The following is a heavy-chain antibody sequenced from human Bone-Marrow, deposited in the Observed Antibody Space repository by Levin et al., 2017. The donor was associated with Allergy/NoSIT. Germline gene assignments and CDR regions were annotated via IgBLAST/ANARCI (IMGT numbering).Heavy chain of an antibody. V-gene: IGHV3-21*01. CDR2: ISSRGTYT. D-gene: IGHD3-22*01. CDR1: GFNFSNYS. J-gene: IGHJ3*02. Sequence: GGSLRLSCAASGFNFSNYSVNWVRQAPGKGLEWVSSISSRGTYTYYAESVRGRFTISRDNAKKSLFLQMNSLRAEDTAVYYCASEGFYVSSGYYRRFNALRIWGQGTMVTVSS. CDR3: ASEGFYVSSGYYRRFNALRI.